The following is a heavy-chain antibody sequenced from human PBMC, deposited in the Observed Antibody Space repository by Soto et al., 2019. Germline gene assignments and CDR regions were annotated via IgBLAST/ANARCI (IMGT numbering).Heavy chain of an antibody. CDR2: INSDGSST. CDR3: ARASGGSGWYRLGDASDI. Sequence: GGSLRLSCAASGFTFSSYWMHWVRQAPGKGLVWVSRINSDGSSTSYADSVKGRFTISRDNAKNTLYLQMNSLRAEDTAVYYCARASGGSGWYRLGDASDIWGQGPMVTVSS. D-gene: IGHD6-19*01. CDR1: GFTFSSYW. J-gene: IGHJ3*02. V-gene: IGHV3-74*01.